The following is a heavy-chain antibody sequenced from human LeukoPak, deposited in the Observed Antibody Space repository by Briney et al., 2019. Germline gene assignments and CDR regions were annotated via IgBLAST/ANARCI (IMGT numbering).Heavy chain of an antibody. J-gene: IGHJ4*02. D-gene: IGHD1-26*01. CDR3: AKGRVGPTGKINFFDY. V-gene: IGHV3-23*01. Sequence: GGSLRLSCAASGFTFSSYAMSWVRQAPGKGLEWVSAISGSGGSTYYAASVKGRFTISRANSKNTLSLQMNRLRAEATAVYFCAKGRVGPTGKINFFDYWGQGTLVTVSS. CDR1: GFTFSSYA. CDR2: ISGSGGST.